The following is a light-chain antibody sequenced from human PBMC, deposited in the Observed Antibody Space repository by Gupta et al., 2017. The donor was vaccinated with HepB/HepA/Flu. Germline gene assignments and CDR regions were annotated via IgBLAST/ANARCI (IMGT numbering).Light chain of an antibody. J-gene: IGKJ5*01. CDR2: AAS. CDR1: QGVRNY. CDR3: QQFNT. Sequence: DIQLTQSPSFQSASVGDRVTITCRTSQGVRNYLAWYQQKPGKAPKLLIYAASTLQTGVPSTFSGTYSGTEFTLTISSLQPEDRATYYCQQFNTFGQGTRLEIK. V-gene: IGKV1-9*01.